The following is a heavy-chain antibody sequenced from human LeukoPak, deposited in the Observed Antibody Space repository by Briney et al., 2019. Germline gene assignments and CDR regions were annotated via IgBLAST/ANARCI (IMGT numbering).Heavy chain of an antibody. CDR1: GFTFSSYG. CDR2: ISYDGSNK. J-gene: IGHJ4*02. D-gene: IGHD6-13*01. Sequence: QSGGSLRLSCAASGFTFSSYGMHWVRQAPGKGLEWVAVISYDGSNKYYADSVKGRFTISRDNSKNTLYLQMNSLRAEDTAVYYCARDEIAAAALDYWGQGTLVTVSS. V-gene: IGHV3-30*03. CDR3: ARDEIAAAALDY.